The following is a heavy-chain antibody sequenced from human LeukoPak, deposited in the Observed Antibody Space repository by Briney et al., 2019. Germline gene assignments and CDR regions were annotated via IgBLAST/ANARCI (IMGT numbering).Heavy chain of an antibody. CDR2: IKQDGSEK. J-gene: IGHJ4*02. CDR1: GFTFSSYW. D-gene: IGHD2-21*02. Sequence: GGSLRLSCAASGFTFSSYWMSWVRQAPGKGLEWVANIKQDGSEKYYVDSVKGRLTISRDNAKNSLYLQMNSLRAEDTAVYYCARNAYCGGDCSKDYWGQGTLVTVSS. V-gene: IGHV3-7*01. CDR3: ARNAYCGGDCSKDY.